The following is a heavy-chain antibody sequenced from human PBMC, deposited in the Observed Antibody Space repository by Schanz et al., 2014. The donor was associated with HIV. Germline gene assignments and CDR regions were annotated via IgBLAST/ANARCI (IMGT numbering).Heavy chain of an antibody. CDR1: GGSFSGYY. D-gene: IGHD6-13*01. V-gene: IGHV4-34*01. Sequence: QVQLQQWGAGLLKPSETLSLTCAVYGGSFSGYYWTWIRQPPGKGLEWIGRINHSGSTNYNPSLKSRVTISVASSSDQFSLKLSSGTAADTAVYYCARDSTMDYFDYWGQGTLVTVSS. CDR2: INHSGST. J-gene: IGHJ4*02. CDR3: ARDSTMDYFDY.